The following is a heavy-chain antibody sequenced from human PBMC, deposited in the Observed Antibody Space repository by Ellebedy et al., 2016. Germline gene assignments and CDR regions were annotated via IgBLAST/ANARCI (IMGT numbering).Heavy chain of an antibody. CDR3: ARGIYGSGSVDY. CDR2: IIQSGTM. D-gene: IGHD3-10*01. Sequence: SETLSLTCGVSGGSISNSTWSWIRQPPGKGLEWIGEIIQSGTMNYSPSLKSRVTISVDKSKNQFSLRLSSVTAADTAVYFCARGIYGSGSVDYWGQGTLVTVSS. CDR1: GGSISNST. J-gene: IGHJ4*02. V-gene: IGHV4-34*01.